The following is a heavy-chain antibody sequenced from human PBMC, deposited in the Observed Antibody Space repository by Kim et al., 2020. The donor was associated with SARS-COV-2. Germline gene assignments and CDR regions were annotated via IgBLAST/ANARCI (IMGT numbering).Heavy chain of an antibody. V-gene: IGHV3-23*01. CDR2: IDGRGATT. J-gene: IGHJ4*02. CDR3: AKSGLLDD. CDR1: GFTFSNSP. Sequence: GGSLRLSCAASGFTFSNSPMSWVRQAPGKGLEWVSTIDGRGATTYYPGSVKGRFTRSRDNSKNTLYLQMNNRRAEDTCVYFWAKSGLLDDWGQGTLGTVSS. D-gene: IGHD5-12*01.